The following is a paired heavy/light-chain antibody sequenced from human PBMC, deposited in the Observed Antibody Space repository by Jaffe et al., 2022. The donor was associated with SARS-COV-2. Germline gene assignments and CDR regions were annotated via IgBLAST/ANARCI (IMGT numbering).Light chain of an antibody. Sequence: DIQMTQSPSTLSASVGDRVTFTCRASQSISRWLAWYQQKPGKAPNLLIYEASSLESGVPSRFSGSGSGTEFTLTISSLQPDDFATYHCQQYNSYPWTFGQGTKVEIK. CDR3: QQYNSYPWT. V-gene: IGKV1-5*03. CDR2: EAS. CDR1: QSISRW. J-gene: IGKJ1*01.
Heavy chain of an antibody. CDR2: IYSDGIT. J-gene: IGHJ4*02. V-gene: IGHV3-66*02. D-gene: IGHD2-15*01. Sequence: EVQLVESGGGLVQPGGSLRLSCAASGFTVSSNYMSWVRQAPGKGLEWVSVIYSDGITYYADSVKGRFTISRDNSKNTLYLQMNSLTAEDTAVYYCARSCGGGTCYLYFDCWGQGTLVTVSS. CDR3: ARSCGGGTCYLYFDC. CDR1: GFTVSSNY.